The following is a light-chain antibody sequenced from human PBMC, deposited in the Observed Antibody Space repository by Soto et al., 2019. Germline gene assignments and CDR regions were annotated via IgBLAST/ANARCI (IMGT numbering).Light chain of an antibody. CDR2: DAS. Sequence: EIVLTQSPATLSLSPGERATLSCRASQSLSIYLGWYQQKPGQVPRLLIYDASNRATGIPARFSGSWSGTDFTLTISSLEPEDFAVYYCLQRTNWPWTFGQGTKVEVK. CDR1: QSLSIY. CDR3: LQRTNWPWT. J-gene: IGKJ1*01. V-gene: IGKV3-11*01.